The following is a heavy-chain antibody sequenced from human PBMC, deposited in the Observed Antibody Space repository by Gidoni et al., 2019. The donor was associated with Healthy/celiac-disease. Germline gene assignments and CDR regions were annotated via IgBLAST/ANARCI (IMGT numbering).Heavy chain of an antibody. D-gene: IGHD3-22*01. V-gene: IGHV4-59*01. CDR3: ARISRGRGLVADY. CDR1: GGSISSYY. Sequence: QVQLQESGPGLVKPSETLSLTCTVSGGSISSYYWSWIRQPPGKGLEWIGYIYYSGSTNYNPSLKSRVTISVDTSKNQFSLKLSSVTAADTAVYYCARISRGRGLVADYWGQGTLVTVSS. CDR2: IYYSGST. J-gene: IGHJ4*02.